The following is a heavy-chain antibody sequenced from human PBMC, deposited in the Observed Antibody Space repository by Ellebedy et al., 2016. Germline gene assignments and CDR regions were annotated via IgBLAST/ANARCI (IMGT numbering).Heavy chain of an antibody. V-gene: IGHV3-23*01. J-gene: IGHJ2*01. Sequence: GESLKISXAASGFTFKTYAMSWVRQAPGEGLEWVSTLSGSGPKTYYADSVQGRFTISRDNSKSTLYLQMNSPRAEDTAVYYCAKHETDGDYYFDLWGRGTLVTVSS. CDR3: AKHETDGDYYFDL. CDR2: LSGSGPKT. CDR1: GFTFKTYA. D-gene: IGHD2-21*01.